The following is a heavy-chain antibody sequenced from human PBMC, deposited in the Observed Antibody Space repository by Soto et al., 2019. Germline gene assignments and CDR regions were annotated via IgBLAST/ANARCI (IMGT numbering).Heavy chain of an antibody. J-gene: IGHJ4*02. D-gene: IGHD5-18*01. CDR3: ARIGYSYGYGPPRDY. V-gene: IGHV4-34*01. CDR1: GGSFSGYY. Sequence: PSETLSLTCAVYGGSFSGYYWSWIRQPPGKGLEWIGEINHSGSTNYNPSLKSRVTISVDTSKNQFSLKLSSVTAADTAVYYCARIGYSYGYGPPRDYWGQGTLVTSPQ. CDR2: INHSGST.